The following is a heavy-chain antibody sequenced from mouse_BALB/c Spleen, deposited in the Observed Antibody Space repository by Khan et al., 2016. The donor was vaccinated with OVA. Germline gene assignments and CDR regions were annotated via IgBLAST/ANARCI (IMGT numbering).Heavy chain of an antibody. V-gene: IGHV3-2*02. D-gene: IGHD2-4*01. CDR1: GYSITSEYA. Sequence: EVELVESGPGLVKPSQSLSLTCTVTGYSITSEYAWNWIRQFPGNKLEWMGYINYSGNTRFNPSLKSRASITRETSKNQFFLQLNSVTTEDTATYYGARKDYYDYDPFPYRGQGTLVTGSA. CDR2: INYSGNT. CDR3: ARKDYYDYDPFPY. J-gene: IGHJ3*01.